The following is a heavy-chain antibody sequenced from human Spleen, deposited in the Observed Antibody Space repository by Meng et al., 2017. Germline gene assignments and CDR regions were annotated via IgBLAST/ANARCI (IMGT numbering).Heavy chain of an antibody. V-gene: IGHV3-21*01. CDR3: ARGRVVVTGAPSDY. CDR1: GFTFSSYS. Sequence: EVQRVESGGGRVKPGGSLTRSCAASGFTFSSYSMNWVRQAPGKGLEWVSSISSSPSYADSVKGRFTISRDNAKNSLYLQMNSLRAEDTAVYYCARGRVVVTGAPSDYWGKGTLVTVSS. D-gene: IGHD2-15*01. CDR2: ISSSP. J-gene: IGHJ4*02.